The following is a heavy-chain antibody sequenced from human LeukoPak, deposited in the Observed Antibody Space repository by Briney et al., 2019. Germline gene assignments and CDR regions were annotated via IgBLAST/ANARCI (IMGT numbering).Heavy chain of an antibody. CDR2: ICTSGST. J-gene: IGHJ4*02. D-gene: IGHD3-22*01. CDR1: GDAISSAGYC. V-gene: IGHV4-61*02. CDR3: ARDGYYYDSSGYSRFDY. Sequence: SQTLSLTCTVSGDAISSAGYCWSWIRQPAGKGLEWIGRICTSGSTDYNPSLKSRVTMSGDTSKNQFSLKLSSVTAADTAVYYCARDGYYYDSSGYSRFDYWGQGTLVTVSS.